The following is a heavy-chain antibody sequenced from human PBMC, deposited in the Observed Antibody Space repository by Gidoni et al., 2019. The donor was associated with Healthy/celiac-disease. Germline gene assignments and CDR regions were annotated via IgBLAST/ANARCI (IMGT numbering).Heavy chain of an antibody. D-gene: IGHD3-22*01. CDR3: ARGLIDSSGYYPVDY. V-gene: IGHV4-31*03. J-gene: IGHJ4*02. CDR1: GGSISSGGYY. CDR2: IYYSGST. Sequence: QVQLQESGPGLVKPSQTLSLTCTVSGGSISSGGYYWSWIRQHPGKGLEWIGYIYYSGSTYYNPSLKSRVTISVDTSKNQFSLKLSSVTAADTAVYYCARGLIDSSGYYPVDYWGQGTLVTVSS.